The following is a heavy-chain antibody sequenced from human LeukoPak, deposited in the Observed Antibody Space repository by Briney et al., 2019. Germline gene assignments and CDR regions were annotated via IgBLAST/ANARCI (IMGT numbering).Heavy chain of an antibody. Sequence: GGSLRLSCAASGFTFSSYAMGWVRQAPGKGLEWVSAISGSGGSTYYADSVKGRFTISRDNSKNTLYLQMNSLRAEDTAVYYCAKSSYGDKYWYFDLWGRGTLVTVSS. CDR1: GFTFSSYA. D-gene: IGHD4-17*01. V-gene: IGHV3-23*01. CDR2: ISGSGGST. J-gene: IGHJ2*01. CDR3: AKSSYGDKYWYFDL.